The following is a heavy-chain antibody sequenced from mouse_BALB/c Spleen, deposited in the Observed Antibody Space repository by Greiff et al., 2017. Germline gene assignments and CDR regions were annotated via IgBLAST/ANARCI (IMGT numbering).Heavy chain of an antibody. V-gene: IGHV5-6-5*01. CDR1: GFTFSSYA. J-gene: IGHJ1*01. D-gene: IGHD1-1*01. Sequence: DVKLVESGGGLVKPGGSLKLSCAASGFTFSSYAMSWVRQTPEKRLEWVASISSGGSTYYPDSVKGRFTISRDNARNTLYLEMSSLRSEDTAMYYCARLYGSSPYWYFDVWGAGTTVTVSS. CDR3: ARLYGSSPYWYFDV. CDR2: ISSGGST.